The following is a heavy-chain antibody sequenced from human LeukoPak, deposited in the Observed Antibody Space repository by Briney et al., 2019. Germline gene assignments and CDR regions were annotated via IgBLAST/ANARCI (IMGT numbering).Heavy chain of an antibody. CDR3: ASMSLAHDYGGNSPSLDY. V-gene: IGHV4-61*01. CDR1: GRSVRSCSYY. J-gene: IGHJ4*02. D-gene: IGHD4-23*01. Sequence: KASETLSLTCTVSGRSVRSCSYYWSWIPQPRGEGREWIGYIYYSGSTNYNPSLKSRVTISVDTSKNQFSLKLSSVTAADTAVYYCASMSLAHDYGGNSPSLDYWGQGTLVTVSS. CDR2: IYYSGST.